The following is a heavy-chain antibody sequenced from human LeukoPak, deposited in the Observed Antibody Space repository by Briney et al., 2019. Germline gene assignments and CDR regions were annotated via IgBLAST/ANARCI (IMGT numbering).Heavy chain of an antibody. V-gene: IGHV3-74*01. D-gene: IGHD1-1*01. J-gene: IGHJ3*02. CDR3: ARQGTSQALYAFDI. CDR2: LNENGIT. Sequence: GGSLRLSCAASGFTFSSYKMYWVRQAPGKGLVLVSRLNENGITNYADSVKGRFAISSDNAKSTLFLQMNSLRVDDTAVYYCARQGTSQALYAFDIWGQGTMVTVSS. CDR1: GFTFSSYK.